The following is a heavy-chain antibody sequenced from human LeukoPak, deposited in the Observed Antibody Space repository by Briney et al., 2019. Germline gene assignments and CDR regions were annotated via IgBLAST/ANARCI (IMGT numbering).Heavy chain of an antibody. CDR1: GFTFSSYA. CDR2: ISYDGSNK. Sequence: GGSLRLSCAASGFTFSSYAMHWVRQAPGKGLEWVAVISYDGSNKYYADSVKGRFTISRDNSKNTLYLQMNSLRAEDTAVYYCARETMAVANAYHPGYFDYWGQGTLVTVSS. CDR3: ARETMAVANAYHPGYFDY. D-gene: IGHD6-19*01. V-gene: IGHV3-30*04. J-gene: IGHJ4*02.